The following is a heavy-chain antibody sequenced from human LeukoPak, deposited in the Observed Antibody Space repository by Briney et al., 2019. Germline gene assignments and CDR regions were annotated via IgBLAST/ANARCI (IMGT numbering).Heavy chain of an antibody. CDR1: GGSIGRSSYY. V-gene: IGHV4-39*07. D-gene: IGHD1-26*01. Sequence: PSETLSLTCTVSGGSIGRSSYYWGWIRQPPGKGLEWIGSIYYSGSTYYSPSLKSRVTISVDTSKNQFSLKLSSVTAADTAVYYCARVVGATIPKYYYYYYYMDVWGKGTTVTVSS. J-gene: IGHJ6*03. CDR3: ARVVGATIPKYYYYYYYMDV. CDR2: IYYSGST.